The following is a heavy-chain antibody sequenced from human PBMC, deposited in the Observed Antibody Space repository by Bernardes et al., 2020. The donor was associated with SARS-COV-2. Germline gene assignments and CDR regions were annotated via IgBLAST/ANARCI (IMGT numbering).Heavy chain of an antibody. CDR2: FDPEDGET. Sequence: ASVKVSCKVSGYTLTELSMHWVRQAPGKGLEWMGGFDPEDGETIYAQKFQGRVTMTEDTSTDTAYMGLSSLRSEDTAVYYCATTSVFGVEPNWFDPWGQGTLVTVSS. D-gene: IGHD3-3*01. CDR3: ATTSVFGVEPNWFDP. J-gene: IGHJ5*02. CDR1: GYTLTELS. V-gene: IGHV1-24*01.